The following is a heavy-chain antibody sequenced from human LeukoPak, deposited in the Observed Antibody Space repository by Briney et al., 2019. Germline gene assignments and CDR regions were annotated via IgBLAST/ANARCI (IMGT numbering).Heavy chain of an antibody. Sequence: GGSLRLSCAASGFTFSRYAMHWVRQAPGKGLEWVAVISYDGSSEYYADSVKGRFTISRDNSKNTLYLQMNSLRVEDTAVYYCPRDGRRHLDPWGQGTLVTVSS. CDR3: PRDGRRHLDP. V-gene: IGHV3-30-3*01. CDR2: ISYDGSSE. J-gene: IGHJ5*02. CDR1: GFTFSRYA.